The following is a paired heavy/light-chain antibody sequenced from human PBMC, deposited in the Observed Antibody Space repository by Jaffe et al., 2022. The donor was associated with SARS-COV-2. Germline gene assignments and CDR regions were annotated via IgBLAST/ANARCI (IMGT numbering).Heavy chain of an antibody. CDR2: ISGSSSYM. CDR3: VRVAKGGVVVSVLEY. Sequence: EVQLVESGGGLVKPGGSLRLSCATSGFTFGSYSMNWVRQAPGKGLEWVSSISGSSSYMYYADSVKGRFTISRDNAKNSLYLQMNSLRVEDTAVYYCVRVAKGGVVVSVLEYWGQGNLVTVSS. J-gene: IGHJ4*02. CDR1: GFTFGSYS. D-gene: IGHD2-15*01. V-gene: IGHV3-21*01.
Light chain of an antibody. CDR2: STN. CDR3: VLYLGSGIWV. Sequence: QTVVTQEPSFSVSPGGTVTLTCGLTSGSVSTSYYPTWYQQTPGQAPRTLIYSTNTRSSGVPDRFSGSILGNKAALTITGAQADDESVFYCVLYLGSGIWVFGGGTKLTVL. CDR1: SGSVSTSYY. J-gene: IGLJ3*02. V-gene: IGLV8-61*01.